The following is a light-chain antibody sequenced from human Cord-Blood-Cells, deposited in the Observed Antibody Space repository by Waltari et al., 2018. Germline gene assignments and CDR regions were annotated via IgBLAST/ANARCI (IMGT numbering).Light chain of an antibody. CDR3: QQRINWPPIT. J-gene: IGKJ5*01. V-gene: IGKV3-11*01. CDR2: DAS. Sequence: DIVLTQSPATLSLSPGERATLSCRASQSVSSYLAWYQQKPGQAPRLLIYDASNRATGIPARFSGSGSGTDFTLTISSLEPEDFAVYYCQQRINWPPITFGQGTRL. CDR1: QSVSSY.